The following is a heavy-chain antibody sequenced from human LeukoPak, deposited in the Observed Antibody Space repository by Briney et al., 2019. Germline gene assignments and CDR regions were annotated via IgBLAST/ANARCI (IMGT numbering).Heavy chain of an antibody. CDR2: TRNKANSYTT. Sequence: GGSLRLSCAASGFTFSDHYMDWVRQAPGKGLEWVGRTRNKANSYTTEYAASVKGRFTISRDDSKNSLYLQMNSLKTEDTAVYYCARGYCSGGSCYRYDYWGQGTLVTVSS. CDR3: ARGYCSGGSCYRYDY. J-gene: IGHJ4*02. D-gene: IGHD2-15*01. V-gene: IGHV3-72*01. CDR1: GFTFSDHY.